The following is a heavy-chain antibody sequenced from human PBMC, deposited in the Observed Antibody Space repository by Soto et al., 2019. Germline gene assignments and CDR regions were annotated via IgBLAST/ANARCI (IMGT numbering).Heavy chain of an antibody. J-gene: IGHJ6*02. CDR3: ARWGVGITGTTNYYYGMDV. Sequence: GSLRLSCAASGFTFSSYATHWVRQAPGKGLEWVAVISYDGSNKYYADSVKGRFTISRDNSKNTLYLQMNSLRAEDTAVYYCARWGVGITGTTNYYYGMDVWGQGTTVTVSS. CDR1: GFTFSSYA. D-gene: IGHD1-7*01. V-gene: IGHV3-30-3*01. CDR2: ISYDGSNK.